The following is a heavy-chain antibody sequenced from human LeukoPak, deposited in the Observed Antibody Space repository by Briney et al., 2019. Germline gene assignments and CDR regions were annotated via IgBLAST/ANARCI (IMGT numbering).Heavy chain of an antibody. CDR2: IGTAGDT. CDR3: ARGEEKATITALDS. V-gene: IGHV3-13*01. D-gene: IGHD5-24*01. Sequence: GGSLRLSCAASGFTFSSYDMHWVRQATGKGLEWVSAIGTAGDTYYPGSVKGRFTISRENAKNSLYLQMNSLRAGDTAVYFCARGEEKATITALDSWGQGTLVTVSS. J-gene: IGHJ4*02. CDR1: GFTFSSYD.